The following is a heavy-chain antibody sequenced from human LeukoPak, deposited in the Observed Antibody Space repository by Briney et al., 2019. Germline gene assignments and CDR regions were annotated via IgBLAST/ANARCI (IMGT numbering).Heavy chain of an antibody. CDR2: TYYRSKWYN. CDR3: ARDSGTTGEVKFDP. V-gene: IGHV6-1*01. Sequence: SQTLSLTCAISGDSVSSNSAAWNWIRQSPSRGLEWLGRTYYRSKWYNDYAVSVKSRITINPDTSKNQFSLQLNSVTPEDAAVYYCARDSGTTGEVKFDPWGQGTLVTVSS. D-gene: IGHD3-10*01. CDR1: GDSVSSNSAA. J-gene: IGHJ5*02.